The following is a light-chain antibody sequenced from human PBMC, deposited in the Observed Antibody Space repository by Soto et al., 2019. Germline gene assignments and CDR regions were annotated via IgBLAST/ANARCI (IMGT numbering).Light chain of an antibody. CDR1: QSVSDNY. CDR2: GAS. V-gene: IGKV3-20*01. J-gene: IGKJ4*01. Sequence: EIVLTQSPGALSLSPGERATLSCRASQSVSDNYLAWYQQQPGQAPRLLFCGASIRATGIPDRFSGSGSGADFTLTISRLEPEDFAVYYCQQYGGSPRVSFGGGTKVEIK. CDR3: QQYGGSPRVS.